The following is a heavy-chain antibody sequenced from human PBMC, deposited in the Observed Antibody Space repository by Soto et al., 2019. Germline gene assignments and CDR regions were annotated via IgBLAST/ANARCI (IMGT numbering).Heavy chain of an antibody. J-gene: IGHJ4*02. CDR1: GYTFTTFD. V-gene: IGHV1-3*01. CDR3: VVSRGWWAFHH. D-gene: IGHD6-13*01. CDR2: INANNGNA. Sequence: QVLLVQSGAEVKKPGASVQISRKASGYTFTTFDIHWVRQAPGQRLEWMGYINANNGNAKYSQRFQGRATFTRDTSATTGYMDLSSLISEDTALYYCVVSRGWWAFHHWGQGTLVTVSS.